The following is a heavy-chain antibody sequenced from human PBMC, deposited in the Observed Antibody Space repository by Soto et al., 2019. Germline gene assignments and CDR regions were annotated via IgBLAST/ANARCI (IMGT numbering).Heavy chain of an antibody. J-gene: IGHJ4*02. Sequence: GGSLRLSCAASGFTFDDYAMHWVRQAPGKGLEWVSGISWNSGSIGYADSVKGRFTISRDNAKNSLYLQMNSLRAEDTALYYCAKGKGRYFDGYYFDYWGQGTLVTVSS. CDR2: ISWNSGSI. CDR1: GFTFDDYA. D-gene: IGHD3-9*01. V-gene: IGHV3-9*01. CDR3: AKGKGRYFDGYYFDY.